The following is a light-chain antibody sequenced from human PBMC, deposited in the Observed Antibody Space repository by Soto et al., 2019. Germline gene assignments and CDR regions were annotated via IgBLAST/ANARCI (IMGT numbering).Light chain of an antibody. Sequence: QSALTQPASVSGSPGQSITISCTGTSSDIGGYNYVSWYQQDPGKAPKLMIYDVTNRPSGVSNRFSASKSGNTASLTISGLQAEDEADYYFTSYTSGIARYVFGGGTQLTVL. CDR2: DVT. CDR3: TSYTSGIARYV. CDR1: SSDIGGYNY. J-gene: IGLJ3*02. V-gene: IGLV2-14*01.